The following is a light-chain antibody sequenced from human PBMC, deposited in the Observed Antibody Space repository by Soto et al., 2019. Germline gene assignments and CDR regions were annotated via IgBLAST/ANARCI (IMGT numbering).Light chain of an antibody. CDR1: QGIRND. CDR2: TAF. V-gene: IGKV1-17*01. Sequence: DIQMTQSPSSLSASVGDRVTITCRASQGIRNDLHWYQQKPGKAPKRLIYTAFNLQRGVPSRFSGSASGTEFTLTISGLQAEDFATYYCLQHNSYPWTFGQGTKVEI. J-gene: IGKJ1*01. CDR3: LQHNSYPWT.